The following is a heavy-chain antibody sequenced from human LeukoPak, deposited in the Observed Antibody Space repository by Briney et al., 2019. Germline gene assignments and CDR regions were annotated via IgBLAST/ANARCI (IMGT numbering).Heavy chain of an antibody. V-gene: IGHV6-1*01. CDR3: ARRLTQYDCFDP. D-gene: IGHD2-2*01. J-gene: IGHJ5*02. Sequence: SQTLSLTCAISGDSVSSNSVTWHWIRQSPSRGLEWLGRTYYRSTWYNDYAVSVRGRITVNPDTSKNQFSLHLNSVTPEDTAVYYCARRLTQYDCFDPWGQGFLVTVSS. CDR1: GDSVSSNSVT. CDR2: TYYRSTWYN.